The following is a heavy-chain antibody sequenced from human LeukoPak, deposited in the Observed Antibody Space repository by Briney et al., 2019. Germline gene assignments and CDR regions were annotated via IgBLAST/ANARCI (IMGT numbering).Heavy chain of an antibody. V-gene: IGHV4-59*01. D-gene: IGHD3-16*01. J-gene: IGHJ6*03. CDR2: IYYSGST. CDR3: ARETSQKGAHYMDV. Sequence: PSETLSLTCTVSGGSISSYYWSWIRQPPGKGLVWIGYIYYSGSTNYNPSLKSRVTISVDTSKNQFSLKLSSVTAADTAVYYCARETSQKGAHYMDVWGKGTTVTISS. CDR1: GGSISSYY.